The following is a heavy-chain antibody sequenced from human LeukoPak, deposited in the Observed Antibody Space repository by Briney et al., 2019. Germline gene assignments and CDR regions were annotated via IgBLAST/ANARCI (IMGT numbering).Heavy chain of an antibody. D-gene: IGHD1-26*01. Sequence: GGSLRLSCAASGFTFSSYGMHWVRQAPGKGLEWVAVIWYDGSNKYYADSVKGRFTISRDNSKNTLYLQMNSLRAEDTAVYYCARDRGLQRFDYWGQGTLVTVSS. CDR3: ARDRGLQRFDY. CDR2: IWYDGSNK. CDR1: GFTFSSYG. J-gene: IGHJ4*02. V-gene: IGHV3-33*01.